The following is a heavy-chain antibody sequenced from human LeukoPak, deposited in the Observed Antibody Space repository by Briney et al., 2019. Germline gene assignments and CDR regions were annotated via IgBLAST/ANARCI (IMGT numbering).Heavy chain of an antibody. CDR3: ASVIMPYYYYYMDV. Sequence: GGSLRLSCAASGFTFSSYGMHWVRQAPGKGLEWVAFIRYDESNKYYADSVKGRFTISRDNSKNTLYLQMNSLRAEDTAVYYCASVIMPYYYYYMDVWGKGTTVTVSS. D-gene: IGHD2-2*01. CDR2: IRYDESNK. CDR1: GFTFSSYG. V-gene: IGHV3-30*02. J-gene: IGHJ6*03.